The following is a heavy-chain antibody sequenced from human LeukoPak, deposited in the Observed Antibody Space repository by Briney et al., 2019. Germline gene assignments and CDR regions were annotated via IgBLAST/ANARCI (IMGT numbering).Heavy chain of an antibody. CDR1: GFSLSDYW. CDR2: ISPEGSGT. Sequence: GSLRLSCVVSGFSLSDYWMHWVRQVPGKGLVWVSRISPEGSGTTYGDSVKGRFTISRDSAKNTLYLQMNSLRAEDAAVYYCTRVLAGRSGLMDVWGQGTLVTVSS. CDR3: TRVLAGRSGLMDV. V-gene: IGHV3-74*01. D-gene: IGHD2-8*02. J-gene: IGHJ4*02.